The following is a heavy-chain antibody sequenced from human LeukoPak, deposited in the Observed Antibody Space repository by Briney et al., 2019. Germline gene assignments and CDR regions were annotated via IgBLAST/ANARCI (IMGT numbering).Heavy chain of an antibody. CDR2: ISAYNGNT. CDR1: GYTFTSYG. V-gene: IGHV1-18*01. CDR3: ARDPGPYYDSSGFDY. Sequence: GESLKISCKASGYTFTSYGISWVRQAPGQGLEWMGWISAYNGNTNYAQKLQGRVTMTTDTSTSTAYMELRSLRSDDTAVYYCARDPGPYYDSSGFDYWGQGTLVTVSS. D-gene: IGHD3-22*01. J-gene: IGHJ4*02.